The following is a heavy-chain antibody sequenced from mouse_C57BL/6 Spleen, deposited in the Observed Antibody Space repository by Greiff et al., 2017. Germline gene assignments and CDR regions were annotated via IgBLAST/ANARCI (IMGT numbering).Heavy chain of an antibody. V-gene: IGHV14-4*01. CDR1: GFNIKDDY. CDR2: IDPENGAT. J-gene: IGHJ4*01. Sequence: VQLQQSGAELVRPGASVKLSCTASGFNIKDDYMHWVKQRPEQGLEWIGWIDPENGATEYASKFQGKATIPAATSSNTASLQLSSLTAEDTAVYCSTSGSAGSRDYWGQGTSVTVSS. CDR3: TSGSAGSRDY. D-gene: IGHD3-2*02.